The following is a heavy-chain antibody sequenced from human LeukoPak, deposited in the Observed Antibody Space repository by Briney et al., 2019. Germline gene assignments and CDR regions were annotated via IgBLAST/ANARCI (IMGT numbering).Heavy chain of an antibody. J-gene: IGHJ4*02. V-gene: IGHV3-30*02. CDR3: AKSMGLRITMKSPGY. CDR2: IRYDGSNK. Sequence: QAGGSLRLSCAASGFTFSSYGMHWVRQAPGKGLEWVAFIRYDGSNKYYADSLKGRFTISRDNSKNTLYLQMNSLRAEDTAVYYCAKSMGLRITMKSPGYWGQGALVSVSS. CDR1: GFTFSSYG. D-gene: IGHD3-22*01.